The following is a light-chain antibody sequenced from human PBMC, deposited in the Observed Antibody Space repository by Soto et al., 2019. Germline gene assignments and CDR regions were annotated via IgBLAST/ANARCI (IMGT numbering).Light chain of an antibody. CDR3: QQYGSSLLT. Sequence: EIVLTQSPGTLSLSPGERATLSCRASQSVSISYLAWYQQKPGQAPRLLIYNTSSRATGIPDRFSGSGSGTDFTLTISRLELEDFAVYYCQQYGSSLLTFGGGTKVDIK. J-gene: IGKJ4*01. V-gene: IGKV3-20*01. CDR1: QSVSISY. CDR2: NTS.